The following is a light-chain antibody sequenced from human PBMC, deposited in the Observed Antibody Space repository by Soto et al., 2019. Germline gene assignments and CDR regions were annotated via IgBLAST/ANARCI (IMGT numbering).Light chain of an antibody. J-gene: IGKJ4*01. V-gene: IGKV1-39*01. CDR1: QSISSY. CDR2: AAS. Sequence: DIQITQSPSSLSASVRDRVTITCRASQSISSYLNWYQQKPGKAPKLLIYAASSLQSGVPSRFSGSGSGTDFTLTISRLHPEDFVTYYCQQTSCTPLTFGGGAKVDIK. CDR3: QQTSCTPLT.